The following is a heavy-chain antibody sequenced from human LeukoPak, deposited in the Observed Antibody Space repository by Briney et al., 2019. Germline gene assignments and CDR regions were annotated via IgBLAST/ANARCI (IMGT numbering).Heavy chain of an antibody. CDR1: GYTFTSYA. CDR3: ATSYDGSGYHDY. V-gene: IGHV1-8*01. Sequence: APVKVSCKASGYTFTSYAISWVRQATGQGLEWMGWMTPNDGKTDFAQKFQGRVTMTGDTSVSTAYMELSNLTSDDTAVYYCATSYDGSGYHDYWGQGTLVTVSS. CDR2: MTPNDGKT. J-gene: IGHJ4*02. D-gene: IGHD3-22*01.